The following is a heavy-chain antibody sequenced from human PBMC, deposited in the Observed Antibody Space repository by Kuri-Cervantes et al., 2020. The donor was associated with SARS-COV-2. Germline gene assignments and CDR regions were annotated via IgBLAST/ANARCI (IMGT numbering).Heavy chain of an antibody. Sequence: ESLKISCTVSGGSISSSSYYWGWIRQPPGKGLEWIGSIYYSGSTYYNPSLKSRVTISVDTSKNQFSLKLSSVTAADTAVYYCARAGGHYFDYWGQGTLVTVSS. CDR3: ARAGGHYFDY. V-gene: IGHV4-39*01. CDR1: GGSISSSSYY. J-gene: IGHJ4*02. CDR2: IYYSGST. D-gene: IGHD1-26*01.